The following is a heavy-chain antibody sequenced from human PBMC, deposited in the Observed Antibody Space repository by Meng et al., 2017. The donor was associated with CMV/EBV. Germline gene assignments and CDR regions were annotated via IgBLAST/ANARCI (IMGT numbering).Heavy chain of an antibody. V-gene: IGHV4-34*01. Sequence: SETLSLTCAVYGGSFSGYYWSWIRQPPGKGLEWIGEINHSGSTNYNPSLKRRVTISVDTSKNQFSLKLSSVTAADTAVYYCARYSSWPGLASAWGQGTLVTVSS. CDR3: ARYSSWPGLASA. CDR1: GGSFSGYY. CDR2: INHSGST. D-gene: IGHD6-13*01. J-gene: IGHJ5*02.